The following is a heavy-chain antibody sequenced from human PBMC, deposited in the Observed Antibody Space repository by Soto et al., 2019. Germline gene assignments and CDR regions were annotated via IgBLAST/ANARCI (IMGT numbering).Heavy chain of an antibody. CDR3: ARGYV. V-gene: IGHV3-66*01. J-gene: IGHJ6*02. CDR2: TYSGGTT. CDR1: GFTIRSNY. Sequence: EVQLVESGGGLVQPGGSLRLSCAASGFTIRSNYMGWVRQAPAKGLEWVSITYSGGTTYYEDSVKGRFIISRDNSRNTLYLQMNSLRAEDTAVYYCARGYVWGPGTTVTVSS.